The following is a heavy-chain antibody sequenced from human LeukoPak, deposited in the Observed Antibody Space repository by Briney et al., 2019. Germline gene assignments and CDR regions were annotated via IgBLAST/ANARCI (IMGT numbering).Heavy chain of an antibody. CDR1: GFTVSSNY. Sequence: GGSLRLSCAASGFTVSSNYMSWVRQAPGKGLEWVSVIYSGGSTYYADSVKGRFTISRDNSKNTLYLQMNSLRAEDTAVYYCARATKHLGYFDYWGQGTLVTVSS. D-gene: IGHD5-12*01. CDR2: IYSGGST. J-gene: IGHJ4*02. CDR3: ARATKHLGYFDY. V-gene: IGHV3-66*01.